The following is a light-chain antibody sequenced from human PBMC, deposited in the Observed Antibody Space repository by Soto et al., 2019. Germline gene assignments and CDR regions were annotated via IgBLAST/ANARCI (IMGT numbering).Light chain of an antibody. CDR1: QSVGKN. CDR3: QQYNGWPIT. V-gene: IGKV3-15*01. Sequence: EIMTTQSPGPLSVSPGERVTLSCRASQSVGKNLDWHQKKPGQAPRLLIYGASTRATGFPARLSGSGYGTELTITISSMQSEDFAVYYCQQYNGWPITFGQGTRLEIK. J-gene: IGKJ5*01. CDR2: GAS.